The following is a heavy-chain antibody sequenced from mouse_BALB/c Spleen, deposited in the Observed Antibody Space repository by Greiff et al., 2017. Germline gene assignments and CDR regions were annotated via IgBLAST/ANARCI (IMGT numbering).Heavy chain of an antibody. Sequence: QVHVKQSGAELARPGASVKLSCKASGYTFTDYYINWVKQRTGQGLEWIGEIYPGSGNTYYNEKFKGKATLTADKSSSTAYMQLSSLTSEDSAVYFCAKDSGWFAYWGQGTLVTVSA. V-gene: IGHV1-77*01. CDR1: GYTFTDYY. CDR3: AKDSGWFAY. D-gene: IGHD3-1*01. CDR2: IYPGSGNT. J-gene: IGHJ3*01.